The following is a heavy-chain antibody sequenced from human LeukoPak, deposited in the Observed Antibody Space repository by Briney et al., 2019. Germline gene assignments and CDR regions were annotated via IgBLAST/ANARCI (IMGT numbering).Heavy chain of an antibody. Sequence: GASVKVSCKASGYTFTGYYMHWVRQAPGQGLEWMGWINPNSGGTNYAQKFQGWVTMTRDTSISTAYMELSRLRSDDTAVYYCARDRQVGGAAALDYWGQGTLVTVSS. CDR1: GYTFTGYY. V-gene: IGHV1-2*04. CDR3: ARDRQVGGAAALDY. CDR2: INPNSGGT. J-gene: IGHJ4*02. D-gene: IGHD6-13*01.